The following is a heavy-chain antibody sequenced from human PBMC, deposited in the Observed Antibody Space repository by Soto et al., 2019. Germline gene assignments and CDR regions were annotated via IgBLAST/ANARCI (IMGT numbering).Heavy chain of an antibody. CDR2: VSHDGRNT. D-gene: IGHD6-19*01. CDR3: ARGGRQWLVTSDFNY. CDR1: GFTFSDYA. V-gene: IGHV3-30*03. Sequence: VQLVESGGGVVQPGRSLRLSCAASGFTFSDYAMHWVRQAPGKGLEWVAVVSHDGRNTHYADSVKGRFTISRDSSKNTVSREMTSLRAEDTAVYYYARGGRQWLVTSDFNYWGQGALVTVSS. J-gene: IGHJ4*02.